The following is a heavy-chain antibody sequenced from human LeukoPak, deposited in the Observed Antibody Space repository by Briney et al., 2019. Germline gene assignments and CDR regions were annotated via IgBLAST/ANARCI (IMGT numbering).Heavy chain of an antibody. CDR2: IGTAGDT. J-gene: IGHJ4*02. V-gene: IGHV3-13*01. Sequence: GGSLRLSCAASGFTFSSYDMHWVRQATGKGLEWVSAIGTAGDTYYPGSVKGRFTISRENAKNSLYLQMNSLRAGDTAVYYCARGAPGYYGSGSDFDYWGQGTLVTVSS. CDR3: ARGAPGYYGSGSDFDY. CDR1: GFTFSSYD. D-gene: IGHD3-10*01.